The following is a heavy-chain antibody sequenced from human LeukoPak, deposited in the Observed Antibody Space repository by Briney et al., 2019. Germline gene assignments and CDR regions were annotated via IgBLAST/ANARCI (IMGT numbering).Heavy chain of an antibody. Sequence: GSVKVSCKASGYTFTSYDINWMRQAPGQGLEWVGWMNPNSGNTGYAQTFQGKLTMTRNTSIKTAYMELSSLRSEDTAVYYCARRFYDNLTGHTWYDYWGRGTLVTVSS. CDR2: MNPNSGNT. CDR3: ARRFYDNLTGHTWYDY. CDR1: GYTFTSYD. J-gene: IGHJ4*02. D-gene: IGHD3-9*01. V-gene: IGHV1-8*01.